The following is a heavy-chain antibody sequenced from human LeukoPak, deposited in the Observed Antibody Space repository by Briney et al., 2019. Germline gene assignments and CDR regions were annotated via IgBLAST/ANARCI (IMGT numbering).Heavy chain of an antibody. J-gene: IGHJ4*02. Sequence: GGSLRLSCAASGFTFSKHGTHWVRQAPGKGLEWVAFIRNDGSNKYYVDSVKGRFTISRDNSKNTVDLQMNSLRAEDTAVYYCAKDINSHCRGDCSDYWGQGTLVIVSS. D-gene: IGHD2-15*01. CDR2: IRNDGSNK. CDR1: GFTFSKHG. V-gene: IGHV3-30*02. CDR3: AKDINSHCRGDCSDY.